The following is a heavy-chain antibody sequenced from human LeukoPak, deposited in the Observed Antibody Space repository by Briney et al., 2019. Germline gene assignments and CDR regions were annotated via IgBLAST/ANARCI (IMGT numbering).Heavy chain of an antibody. Sequence: GESLKVSCKGSGYTFTSYWIAWVRQMPGEGLEWMGIIYPGDSDTRYSPSFQGQVTISVDKSINTAYLQWSSLRASDTAMYYCARHASGSYREYFKHWGQGTLVTVSS. D-gene: IGHD3-10*01. CDR1: GYTFTSYW. V-gene: IGHV5-51*01. J-gene: IGHJ1*01. CDR2: IYPGDSDT. CDR3: ARHASGSYREYFKH.